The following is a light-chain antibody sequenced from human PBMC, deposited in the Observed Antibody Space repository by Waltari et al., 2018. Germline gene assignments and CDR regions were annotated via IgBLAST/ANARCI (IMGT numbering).Light chain of an antibody. CDR2: VAS. CDR1: QSIISY. CDR3: QQRTDWRSVS. J-gene: IGKJ4*01. V-gene: IGKV3-11*01. Sequence: EIVLTQSPATLSLSPGERATLYCRASQSIISYLSWYQQKPGKAPRLLIYVASNRATGIPARFSGSGSGTDFTLTISSLEPEDFAVYSCQQRTDWRSVSFGGGTKVEIK.